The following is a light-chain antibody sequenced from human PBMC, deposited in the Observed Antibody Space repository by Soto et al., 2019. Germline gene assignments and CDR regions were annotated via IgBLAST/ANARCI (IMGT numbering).Light chain of an antibody. Sequence: EIVLTQSPATLSLSPGERATLSCRASQSVGSSLAWYQQKPGQAPRLLIYDASTRATGIPARFSGSGSATDFTLTISSLEPEDFAVYYCQQRTNWPLTFGGGTKVEIK. J-gene: IGKJ4*01. V-gene: IGKV3-11*01. CDR3: QQRTNWPLT. CDR2: DAS. CDR1: QSVGSS.